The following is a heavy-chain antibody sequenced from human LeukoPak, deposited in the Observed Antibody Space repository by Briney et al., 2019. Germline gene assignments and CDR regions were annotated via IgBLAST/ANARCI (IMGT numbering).Heavy chain of an antibody. V-gene: IGHV7-4-1*02. CDR1: GYTFTSYA. J-gene: IGHJ5*02. Sequence: GASVKVSCKASGYTFTSYAMNWVRQAPGQGLEWMGWINTNTGNPTYAQGFTGRFVFSLDTSVSTAYLQISSLKAEDTAVYYCARGGLVTAIPPYNWFDPWGQGTLVTVSS. CDR2: INTNTGNP. CDR3: ARGGLVTAIPPYNWFDP. D-gene: IGHD2-21*02.